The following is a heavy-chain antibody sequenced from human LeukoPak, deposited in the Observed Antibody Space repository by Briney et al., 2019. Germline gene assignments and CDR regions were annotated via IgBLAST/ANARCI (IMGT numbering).Heavy chain of an antibody. D-gene: IGHD2-21*02. Sequence: PGRSLRLSCAASGFTFRSYAMHWVRQAPGKGLEWVAIISDDVSNTYYADSVKGRLTISRDNSKNTLYLQMNSLRAEDTAVYFCARGRVVVTAIREYWGQGALVTVSS. V-gene: IGHV3-30*04. CDR2: ISDDVSNT. J-gene: IGHJ4*02. CDR1: GFTFRSYA. CDR3: ARGRVVVTAIREY.